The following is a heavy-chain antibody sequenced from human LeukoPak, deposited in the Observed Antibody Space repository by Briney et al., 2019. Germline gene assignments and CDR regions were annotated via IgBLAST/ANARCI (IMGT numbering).Heavy chain of an antibody. CDR2: ISYDGSNK. V-gene: IGHV3-30*18. CDR3: AKEDCSGGSCHTDY. D-gene: IGHD2-15*01. J-gene: IGHJ4*02. CDR1: GFTFSSYG. Sequence: GGSLRLSCAASGFTFSSYGMHWVRQAPGKGLEWVAVISYDGSNKYYADSVKGRFTISRDNSKNTLYLQMNSLRAEDTAVYYCAKEDCSGGSCHTDYWGQGTLVTVSS.